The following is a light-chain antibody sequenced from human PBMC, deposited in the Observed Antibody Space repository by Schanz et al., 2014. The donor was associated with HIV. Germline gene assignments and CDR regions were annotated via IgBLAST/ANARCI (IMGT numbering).Light chain of an antibody. Sequence: QSVLTQPPSASGTPGQRVTISCSGSSSNIGSNYAFWYHQLPGTAPNLLISRNNQRPSGVPDRFSGSKSGTSASLAISGLRFEDEADYYCAAWDDSLRGRVFGGGTKLTVL. J-gene: IGLJ3*02. CDR1: SSNIGSNY. CDR3: AAWDDSLRGRV. CDR2: RNN. V-gene: IGLV1-47*01.